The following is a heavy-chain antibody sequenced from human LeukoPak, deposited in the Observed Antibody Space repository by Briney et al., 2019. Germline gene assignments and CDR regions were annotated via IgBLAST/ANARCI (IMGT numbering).Heavy chain of an antibody. CDR1: GFTFSTYG. CDR3: ARGGYDSGSYYKGPLYYFDY. D-gene: IGHD3-10*01. Sequence: GGSLRLSCAASGFTFSTYGMSWVRQAPGKGLQWVSTIPSGGGTYYADSVKGRFTISRDNSKNTLYLQMNSLRAEDTAVYYCARGGYDSGSYYKGPLYYFDYWGQGTLVTVSS. CDR2: IPSGGGT. V-gene: IGHV3-23*01. J-gene: IGHJ4*02.